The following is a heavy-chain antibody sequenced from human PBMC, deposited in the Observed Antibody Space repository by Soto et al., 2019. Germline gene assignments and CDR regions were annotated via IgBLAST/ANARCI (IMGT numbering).Heavy chain of an antibody. CDR3: ARVVTFYDSSGYYSYAVYDY. CDR1: GFTFSSYA. J-gene: IGHJ4*02. V-gene: IGHV3-30-3*01. Sequence: QVQLVESGGGVVQPGRSLRLSCAASGFTFSSYAVHWVRQAPGKGLEWVAVISYDGSNKYYADSVKGRFTISRDNSKNTLYLQMNSLRAEDTAVYYCARVVTFYDSSGYYSYAVYDYWGQGTLVTVSS. D-gene: IGHD3-22*01. CDR2: ISYDGSNK.